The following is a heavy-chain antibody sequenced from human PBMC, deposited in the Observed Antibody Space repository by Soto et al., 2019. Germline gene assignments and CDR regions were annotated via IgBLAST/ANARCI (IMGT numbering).Heavy chain of an antibody. D-gene: IGHD2-2*01. CDR3: ARWFLYCSSTSCYVY. CDR1: GGSISSGGYY. Sequence: SETLSLTCTVSGGSISSGGYYWSWIRQHPGKGLEWIGYIYYSGSTYYNPSLKSRVTISVDTSKNQFSLKLSSVTPADTAVYYCARWFLYCSSTSCYVYWGQGTLVTVSS. V-gene: IGHV4-31*03. J-gene: IGHJ4*02. CDR2: IYYSGST.